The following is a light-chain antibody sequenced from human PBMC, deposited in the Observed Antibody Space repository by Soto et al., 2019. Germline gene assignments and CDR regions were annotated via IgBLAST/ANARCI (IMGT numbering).Light chain of an antibody. V-gene: IGLV2-14*01. CDR3: SSYTISSTPWV. Sequence: QSVLTQPASVSGSPGQSITISCTGTGSDVGGYNYVSWYQQNPGKAPKLMIYEVTNRPSGVSNRFSGSKSGNTASLTISGLQAEDEADYYCSSYTISSTPWVFGGGTQLTVL. CDR1: GSDVGGYNY. J-gene: IGLJ3*02. CDR2: EVT.